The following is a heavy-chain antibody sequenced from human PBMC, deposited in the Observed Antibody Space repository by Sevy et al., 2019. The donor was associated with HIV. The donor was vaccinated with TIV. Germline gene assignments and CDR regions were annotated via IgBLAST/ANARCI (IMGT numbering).Heavy chain of an antibody. CDR3: ASASGGDRLDYYGMDV. D-gene: IGHD2-15*01. CDR1: NYSISSGYY. V-gene: IGHV4-38-2*01. CDR2: IYHSGST. Sequence: SETLSLTCAVSNYSISSGYYWGWIRQSPGKGLEWIGNIYHSGSTYYNPSLKSRVTISVDASKNYFSLRLTSVTAADTAVYYCASASGGDRLDYYGMDVWGQGTTVTVSS. J-gene: IGHJ6*02.